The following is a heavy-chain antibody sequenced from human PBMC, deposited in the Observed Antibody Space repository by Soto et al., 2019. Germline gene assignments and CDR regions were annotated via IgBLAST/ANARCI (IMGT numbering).Heavy chain of an antibody. CDR3: ASGIQLWLRRINNGYSG. D-gene: IGHD5-18*01. V-gene: IGHV1-69*12. CDR1: GGTFSTYA. Sequence: QVQLVQSGAEVKKPESSVKVSCKAPGGTFSTYAISWVRQAPGQGLEWMGGIIPMFGTANYAQRFQDRVTFTADESTNTVYMGLSSLRSEDTAVYFCASGIQLWLRRINNGYSGWGQGTLVTVSS. CDR2: IIPMFGTA. J-gene: IGHJ4*02.